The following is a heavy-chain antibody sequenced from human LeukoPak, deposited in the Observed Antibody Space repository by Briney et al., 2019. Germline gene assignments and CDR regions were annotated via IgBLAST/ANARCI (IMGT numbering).Heavy chain of an antibody. CDR1: GFTFSSYA. Sequence: GSLRLSCAASGFTFSSYAMSWVRQAPGKGLEWVSAISGSGGSTYYADSVKGRFTISRDNSKNTLYLQMNSLRAEDTAVYYCATYSSSWYCFDYWGQGTLVTVSS. D-gene: IGHD6-13*01. CDR3: ATYSSSWYCFDY. J-gene: IGHJ4*02. V-gene: IGHV3-23*01. CDR2: ISGSGGST.